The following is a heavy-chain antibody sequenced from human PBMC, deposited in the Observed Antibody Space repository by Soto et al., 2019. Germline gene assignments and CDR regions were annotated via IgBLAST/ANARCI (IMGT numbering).Heavy chain of an antibody. J-gene: IGHJ6*02. D-gene: IGHD4-17*01. CDR2: IYYSGST. Sequence: QLQLQESGPGPVKPSETLSLTCTVSGGSISSSSYYWGWIRQPPGKGLEWIGSIYYSGSTYYNPSLKCRVTISVDTSKNQFSLKLSSVTAADTAVYYCRVWDGDASFYYYYGMDVWGQGTTVTVSS. V-gene: IGHV4-39*01. CDR1: GGSISSSSYY. CDR3: RVWDGDASFYYYYGMDV.